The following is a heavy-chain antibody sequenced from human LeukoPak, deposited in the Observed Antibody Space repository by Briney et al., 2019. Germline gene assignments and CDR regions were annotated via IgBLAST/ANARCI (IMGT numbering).Heavy chain of an antibody. J-gene: IGHJ5*02. CDR2: INPNSGGT. Sequence: ASVKVSCKASGYTFTGYYMHWVRQAPGQGLEWMGWINPNSGGTNYAQKFQGRVTMTRDTSISTAYMELSRLRSDDTAVYYCAREHSIVVVVAATGGGLDPWGQGTLVTVSS. D-gene: IGHD2-15*01. CDR1: GYTFTGYY. V-gene: IGHV1-2*02. CDR3: AREHSIVVVVAATGGGLDP.